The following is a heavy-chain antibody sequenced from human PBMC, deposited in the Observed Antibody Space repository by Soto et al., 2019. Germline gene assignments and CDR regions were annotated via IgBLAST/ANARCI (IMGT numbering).Heavy chain of an antibody. CDR1: GYTFTSYA. Sequence: GVSVKVSCKASGYTFTSYAMHWVRQAPGQRLEWMGWINAGNGNTKYSQKFQGRVTITRDTSASTAYMELSSLRSEDTAVYYCARVICSGGSCYPNYFDYWGQGTLVTVSS. D-gene: IGHD2-15*01. CDR2: INAGNGNT. V-gene: IGHV1-3*01. CDR3: ARVICSGGSCYPNYFDY. J-gene: IGHJ4*02.